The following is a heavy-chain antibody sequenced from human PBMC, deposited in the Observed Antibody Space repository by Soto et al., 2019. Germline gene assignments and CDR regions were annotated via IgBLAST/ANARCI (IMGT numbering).Heavy chain of an antibody. D-gene: IGHD3-3*01. CDR1: GFTFSSYG. J-gene: IGHJ6*02. V-gene: IGHV3-30*18. CDR3: AKVIGPGGDFWSGYRDYCYYGMDV. CDR2: ISYDGSNK. Sequence: GGSLRLSCAASGFTFSSYGMHWVRQAPGKGLEWVAVISYDGSNKYYADSVKGRFTISRDTSKNTLYLQMNSLRAEDTAVYYCAKVIGPGGDFWSGYRDYCYYGMDVWGQGTTVTVSS.